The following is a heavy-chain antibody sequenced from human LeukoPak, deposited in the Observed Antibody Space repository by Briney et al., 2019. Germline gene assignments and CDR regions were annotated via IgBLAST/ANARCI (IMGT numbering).Heavy chain of an antibody. J-gene: IGHJ4*02. CDR1: GFNFRNYA. Sequence: GGSLRLSCAASGFNFRNYAMSWVRRAPGKGLEWVSSTIGSGIATYYADSVKGRFTISRDNSKTTLFLQMNSLRADDTAVYFCAKRTIDYWGQGTLVTVSS. CDR3: AKRTIDY. CDR2: TIGSGIAT. V-gene: IGHV3-23*01. D-gene: IGHD3/OR15-3a*01.